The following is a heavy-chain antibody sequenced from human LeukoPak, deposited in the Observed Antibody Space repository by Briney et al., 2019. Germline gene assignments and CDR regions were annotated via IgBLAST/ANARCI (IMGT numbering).Heavy chain of an antibody. CDR2: INPIGGST. V-gene: IGHV1-46*01. CDR3: ARGVTMVRGVIIPSEYYFDY. J-gene: IGHJ4*02. CDR1: GYTFTSYY. D-gene: IGHD3-10*01. Sequence: ASVKVSCKASGYTFTSYYMHWVRQAPGQGLEWMGIINPIGGSTSYAQKFQGRVTMTRDTSTSTVYMELSSLRSEDTVVYYCARGVTMVRGVIIPSEYYFDYWGQGTLVTVSS.